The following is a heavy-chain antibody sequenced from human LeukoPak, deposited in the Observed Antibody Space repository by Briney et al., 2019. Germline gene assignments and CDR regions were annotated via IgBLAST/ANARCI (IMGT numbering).Heavy chain of an antibody. CDR2: ISSTSIFT. Sequence: GGSLRLSCAASGFTFSSYAMSWIRQAPGKGLEWVSFISSTSIFTVYADSVKDRFTISRDNAKNSLYLQMNSLRAEDTAVYYCARDSGYDSSYFDSWGQGTLVTVSS. J-gene: IGHJ4*02. V-gene: IGHV3-11*05. CDR1: GFTFSSYA. CDR3: ARDSGYDSSYFDS. D-gene: IGHD5-12*01.